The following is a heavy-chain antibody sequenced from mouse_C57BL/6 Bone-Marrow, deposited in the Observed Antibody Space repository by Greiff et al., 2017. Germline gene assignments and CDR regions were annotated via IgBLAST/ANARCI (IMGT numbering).Heavy chain of an antibody. Sequence: VQLQQPGAELVKPGASVKMSCKASGYTFTSYWITWVKQRPGQGLEWIGEIYPRSGNTYYNEKFKGKATLTADKSSSTAYMELRSLTSEDSAVYFCASYDYDGAYWGQGTLVTVSA. CDR2: IYPRSGNT. CDR3: ASYDYDGAY. V-gene: IGHV1-81*01. CDR1: GYTFTSYW. D-gene: IGHD2-4*01. J-gene: IGHJ3*01.